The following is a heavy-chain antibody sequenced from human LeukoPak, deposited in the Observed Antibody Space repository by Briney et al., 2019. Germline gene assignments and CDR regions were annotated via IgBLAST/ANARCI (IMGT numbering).Heavy chain of an antibody. D-gene: IGHD3-3*01. V-gene: IGHV4-59*01. J-gene: IGHJ4*02. CDR1: GGSISSYY. CDR2: IYYSGST. Sequence: PSETLSLTCTVSGGSISSYYWSWIRQPPGKGLEWIGYIYYSGSTNYNPSLKSRVTISVDTSKNQFSLKLSSVTAADTAVYYCASGGYDFWSGYYAPFDYWGQGTLVTVSS. CDR3: ASGGYDFWSGYYAPFDY.